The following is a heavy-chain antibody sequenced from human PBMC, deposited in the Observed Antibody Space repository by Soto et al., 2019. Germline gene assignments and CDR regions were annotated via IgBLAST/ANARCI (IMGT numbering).Heavy chain of an antibody. CDR1: GGSFNDYY. CDR2: INHSGST. Sequence: QVQLQQWGAGLLKPSETLSLTCAVYGGSFNDYYWSWIRQPPGKGLEWIGEINHSGSTNYNPSLKSRVTISVDMSKTQFSLKLNSMTAADTAVYYCARGRKQLVLAYYDYYGMDVWGQGPTVTVSS. V-gene: IGHV4-34*01. CDR3: ARGRKQLVLAYYDYYGMDV. J-gene: IGHJ6*02. D-gene: IGHD6-13*01.